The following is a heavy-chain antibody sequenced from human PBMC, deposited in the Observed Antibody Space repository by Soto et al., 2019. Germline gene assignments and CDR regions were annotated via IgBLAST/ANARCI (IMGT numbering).Heavy chain of an antibody. CDR1: GYTFTSYG. J-gene: IGHJ6*02. V-gene: IGHV1-18*04. Sequence: VASVKVSCKASGYTFTSYGISWVRQAPGQGLEWMGWISAYNGNTNYAQKLQGRVTMTTDTSTSTAYMELRSLRSDDTAVYYCARDLPRFLDFLGYYSGMDVWGQGTTVTVSS. CDR2: ISAYNGNT. D-gene: IGHD3-3*01. CDR3: ARDLPRFLDFLGYYSGMDV.